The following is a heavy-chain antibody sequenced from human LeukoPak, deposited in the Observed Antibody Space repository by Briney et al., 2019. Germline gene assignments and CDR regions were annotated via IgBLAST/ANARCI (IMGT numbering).Heavy chain of an antibody. CDR1: GDSVSSNSAA. J-gene: IGHJ5*02. Sequence: SQTLSLTCVISGDSVSSNSAAWNWIRQSPSRGLEWLGRTYFRSKWHNEYAVSVKSRITINPDTSKNQFSLQLNSVTPEDTAVYYCARDSYTWFDPWGQGTLVTVSS. V-gene: IGHV6-1*01. CDR2: TYFRSKWHN. CDR3: ARDSYTWFDP. D-gene: IGHD6-6*01.